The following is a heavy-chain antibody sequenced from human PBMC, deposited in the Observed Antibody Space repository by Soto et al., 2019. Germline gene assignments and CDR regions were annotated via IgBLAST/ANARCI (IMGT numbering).Heavy chain of an antibody. J-gene: IGHJ4*02. D-gene: IGHD6-13*01. CDR3: ARASSSWPSGVY. CDR1: GGSVSSGSYY. CDR2: IYYSGST. V-gene: IGHV4-61*01. Sequence: SETLSLTCTVSGGSVSSGSYYWSWIRQPPGKGLEWIGYIYYSGSTNYNPSLKSRVTISVDTSKNQFSLKLSSVTAADTAVYYCARASSSWPSGVYWGQGTLVTVSS.